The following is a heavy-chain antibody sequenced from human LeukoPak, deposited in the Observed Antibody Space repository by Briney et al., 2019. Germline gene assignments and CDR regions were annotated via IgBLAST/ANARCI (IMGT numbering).Heavy chain of an antibody. Sequence: GESLKISCKGSGYSFATYWIGWVRQLPGKGLEGMGINYPGDSDTTYSPSFQGQVTMSPDKSISTAYLQWSSLKASDTAMYYCARDLRRRDGYNFPWGQGTLVTVSS. CDR3: ARDLRRRDGYNFP. V-gene: IGHV5-51*01. CDR2: NYPGDSDT. CDR1: GYSFATYW. D-gene: IGHD5-24*01. J-gene: IGHJ5*02.